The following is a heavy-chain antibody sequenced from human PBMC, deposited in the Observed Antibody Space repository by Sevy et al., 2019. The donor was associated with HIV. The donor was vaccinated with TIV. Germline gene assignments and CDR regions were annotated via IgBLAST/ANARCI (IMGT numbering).Heavy chain of an antibody. D-gene: IGHD2-21*01. V-gene: IGHV4-4*07. J-gene: IGHJ4*02. CDR1: GGSITNYY. CDR3: ARLILHPPQSKYYLDY. CDR2: IYSSGST. Sequence: SETLSLTCTVSGGSITNYYWNWIRQPAGKGLEWIGRIYSSGSTSYNPSFKSRVTMSVDTSKNQFSLNLSSVTAADTAVYYCARLILHPPQSKYYLDYWGQGTLVTVSS.